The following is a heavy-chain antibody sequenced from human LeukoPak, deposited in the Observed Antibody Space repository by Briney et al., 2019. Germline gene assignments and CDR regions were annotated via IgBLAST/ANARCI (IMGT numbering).Heavy chain of an antibody. D-gene: IGHD2/OR15-2a*01. J-gene: IGHJ4*02. CDR2: INSDGSWT. CDR3: VSFYETY. CDR1: GNYW. Sequence: GGSLRLSRAASGNYWMHWVRQVPGKGLVWVSHINSDGSWTSYTDSVKGRFTISKDNAKNTVYLQMNSLRAEDTAVYYCVSFYETYWGRGTLVTVSS. V-gene: IGHV3-74*01.